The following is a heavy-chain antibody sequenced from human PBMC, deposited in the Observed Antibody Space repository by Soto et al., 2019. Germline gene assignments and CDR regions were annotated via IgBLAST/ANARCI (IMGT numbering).Heavy chain of an antibody. J-gene: IGHJ3*02. Sequence: SKTLCVTCSVSGGSISRYYWSSIRQPPGKGLEWIGYIYYSGSTNYNPSLKRRVTISVDTSKNQFSLKLSSVPAADTAVYYCARGARIAVAGTEMSAFAIWGQGPIVT. CDR2: IYYSGST. CDR1: GGSISRYY. V-gene: IGHV4-59*01. CDR3: ARGARIAVAGTEMSAFAI. D-gene: IGHD6-19*01.